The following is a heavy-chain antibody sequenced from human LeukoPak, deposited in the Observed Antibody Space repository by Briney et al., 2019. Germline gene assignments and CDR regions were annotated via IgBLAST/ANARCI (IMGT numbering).Heavy chain of an antibody. CDR2: ISDDGTKK. J-gene: IGHJ6*02. Sequence: PGGSLRLSCAASGFIFSRYVMHWVRQAPGKGLEGVALISDDGTKKYYADSVRGRFTISRENSKNTLYVQMDSLRVEDTALYYCAKVRGPNNDFYGMDVWGQGTTVTVSS. CDR3: AKVRGPNNDFYGMDV. V-gene: IGHV3-30*18. CDR1: GFIFSRYV. D-gene: IGHD3-3*01.